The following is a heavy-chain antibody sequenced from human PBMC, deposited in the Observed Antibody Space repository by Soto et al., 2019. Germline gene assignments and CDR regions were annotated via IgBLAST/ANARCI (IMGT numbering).Heavy chain of an antibody. CDR1: GGSFSGYY. CDR2: INHSGST. CDR3: ARGIAAYYYYYYGMDV. J-gene: IGHJ6*02. Sequence: SETLSLTCAVYGGSFSGYYWSWIRQPPGKGLEWIGEINHSGSTNYNPSLKSRVTISVDTSKNQFSLKLSSVTAADTAVYYCARGIAAYYYYYYGMDVWGQGTTVTVSS. D-gene: IGHD6-6*01. V-gene: IGHV4-34*01.